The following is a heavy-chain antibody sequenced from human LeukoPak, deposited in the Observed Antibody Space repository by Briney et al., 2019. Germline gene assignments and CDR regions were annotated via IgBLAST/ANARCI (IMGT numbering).Heavy chain of an antibody. V-gene: IGHV3-21*01. CDR3: ARVNTMRSTQGGDY. J-gene: IGHJ4*02. Sequence: GGSLRLSCAASGFTFSSYSMNWVRQAPGKGLEWVSSISSSSSYIYYADSVKGRFTISRDNAKNSLYLQMNSLRAEDTAVYYCARVNTMRSTQGGDYWGQGTLVTVSS. CDR2: ISSSSSYI. D-gene: IGHD3-22*01. CDR1: GFTFSSYS.